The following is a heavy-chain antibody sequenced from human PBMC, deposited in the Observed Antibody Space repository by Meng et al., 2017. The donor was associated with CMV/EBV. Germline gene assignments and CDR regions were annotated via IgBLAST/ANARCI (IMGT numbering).Heavy chain of an antibody. V-gene: IGHV4-34*01. CDR3: ARVTTMVRGTRRFDY. CDR1: GGSFSGYY. D-gene: IGHD3-10*01. CDR2: INHSGST. J-gene: IGHJ4*02. Sequence: AYGGSFSGYYWSWIRQPPGKGLEWIGEINHSGSTNYNPSLKSRVTISVDTSKNQFSLKLSSVTAADTAVYYCARVTTMVRGTRRFDYWGQGTLVTVSS.